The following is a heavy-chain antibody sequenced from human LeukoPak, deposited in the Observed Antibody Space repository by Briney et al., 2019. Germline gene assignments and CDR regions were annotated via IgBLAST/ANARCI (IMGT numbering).Heavy chain of an antibody. J-gene: IGHJ4*02. CDR3: ARANWGNLGSPINY. D-gene: IGHD7-27*01. CDR2: IIPILGIA. CDR1: GGTFSSYA. V-gene: IGHV1-69*04. Sequence: SVKVSCKASGGTFSSYAISWVRQAPGQGLEWMGRIIPILGIANYAQKFQGRVTITADKSTSTAYMELSSLRSEDTAVYYCARANWGNLGSPINYWGQGTLVTVSS.